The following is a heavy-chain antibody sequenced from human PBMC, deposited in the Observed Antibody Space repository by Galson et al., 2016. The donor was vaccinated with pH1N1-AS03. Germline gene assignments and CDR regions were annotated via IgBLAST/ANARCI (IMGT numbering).Heavy chain of an antibody. CDR1: GFTFRNYA. D-gene: IGHD6-19*01. Sequence: SLRLSCAASGFTFRNYAMHWLRQAPEKGLEWVSFISTSSSSIYYADSVRGRFTISRDNAKNSLFLQMNSLRDEDTAVYYCARDGPPQGISVAGSFDFWGQGTLVTVSS. CDR3: ARDGPPQGISVAGSFDF. V-gene: IGHV3-21*01. J-gene: IGHJ4*02. CDR2: ISTSSSSI.